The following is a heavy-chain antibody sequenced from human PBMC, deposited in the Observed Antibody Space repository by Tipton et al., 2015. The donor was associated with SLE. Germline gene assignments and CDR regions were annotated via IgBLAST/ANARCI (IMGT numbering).Heavy chain of an antibody. V-gene: IGHV4-34*01. CDR1: GGSFSGYY. J-gene: IGHJ5*02. CDR2: INHSGST. CDR3: ARGYYYDTTGYRSWMDP. D-gene: IGHD3-22*01. Sequence: LRLSCAVYGGSFSGYYWSWIRQPPGKGLEWIGEINHSGSTNYNPSLKSRVTISVDTSKNQFSLKLNSVTAADTAVYYCARGYYYDTTGYRSWMDPWGQGTLVTVSS.